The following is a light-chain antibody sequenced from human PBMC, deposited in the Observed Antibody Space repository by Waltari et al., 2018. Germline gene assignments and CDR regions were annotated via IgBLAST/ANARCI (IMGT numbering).Light chain of an antibody. Sequence: DIVMTQSPLSLPVTPGEPASISCRSSQSLLHSNGYNYLDWYLQKPGQSPQLLFYLGSNRASGVPDRFSGSGAGTDFTLTISSLQPEDFATYYCLQVSNFPITFGQGTRLEIK. J-gene: IGKJ5*01. V-gene: IGKV2-28*01. CDR2: LGS. CDR1: QSLLHSNGYNY. CDR3: LQVSNFPIT.